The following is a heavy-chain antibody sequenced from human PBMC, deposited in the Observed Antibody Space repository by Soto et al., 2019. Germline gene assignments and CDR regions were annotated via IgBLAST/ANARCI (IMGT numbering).Heavy chain of an antibody. V-gene: IGHV1-18*04. J-gene: IGHJ4*02. CDR1: GYTFGSYG. CDR2: ITLYNGKI. CDR3: ARVVCGSGSFPTSLDN. D-gene: IGHD3-10*01. Sequence: ASVKVSCKASGYTFGSYGISWVRRAPGHGLEWMGWITLYNGKIHYTQNFQGRVTMTTDRATNTAYMELRSLTSDDTAVYYCARVVCGSGSFPTSLDNWGQGTLVTVSS.